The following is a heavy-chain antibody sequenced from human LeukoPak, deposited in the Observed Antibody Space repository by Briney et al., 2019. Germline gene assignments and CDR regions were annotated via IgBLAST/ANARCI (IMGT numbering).Heavy chain of an antibody. V-gene: IGHV4-39*01. D-gene: IGHD3-10*01. CDR3: ARARYYYNSRSYGAPYYFDY. Sequence: SETLSLTCAVSGGSISSNSYYWGWIRQPPGKGLEWIGSIYYSGSTYYNPSLKSRVTISVDTSKNQFSLKLSSVTAADTAVYYCARARYYYNSRSYGAPYYFDYWGQGTLVTVSS. CDR2: IYYSGST. J-gene: IGHJ4*02. CDR1: GGSISSNSYY.